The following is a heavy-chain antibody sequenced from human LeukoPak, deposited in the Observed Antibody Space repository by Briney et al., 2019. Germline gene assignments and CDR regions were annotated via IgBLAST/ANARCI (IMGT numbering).Heavy chain of an antibody. CDR3: AKDPHYYDSGGYPYYFDY. V-gene: IGHV3-30*02. CDR2: IRYDGGNK. D-gene: IGHD3-22*01. CDR1: GFTFSGCG. J-gene: IGHJ4*02. Sequence: GGSLRLSCAASGFTFSGCGMHRVRQAPGKGLEWVAFIRYDGGNKHYADSVKGRFTISRDNSMNTLYLQMNSLRAEDAAVYYCAKDPHYYDSGGYPYYFDYWGQGTLVTVSS.